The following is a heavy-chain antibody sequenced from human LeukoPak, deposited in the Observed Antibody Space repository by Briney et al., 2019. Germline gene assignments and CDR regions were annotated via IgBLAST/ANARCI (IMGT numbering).Heavy chain of an antibody. D-gene: IGHD5-18*01. Sequence: PSETLSLTCAVYGGSFSGYYWSWIRQPPGKGLEWIGEINHSGSTNYNPSLKSRVTISVDTSKNQFSLKLSSVTAADTAVYYCARDPGIQLWLSARDYWGQGTLVTVSS. J-gene: IGHJ4*02. CDR1: GGSFSGYY. CDR2: INHSGST. CDR3: ARDPGIQLWLSARDY. V-gene: IGHV4-34*01.